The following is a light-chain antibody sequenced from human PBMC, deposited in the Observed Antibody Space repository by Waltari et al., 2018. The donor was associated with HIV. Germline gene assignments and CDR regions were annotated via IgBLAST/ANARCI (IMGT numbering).Light chain of an antibody. J-gene: IGLJ2*01. CDR2: NDN. Sequence: QSVLTQPPSVSGAPGQRVTLSCTGSSSNIGTHAVHWYQQVPGRAPKLLIYNDNNRPSGGPDRFSGSKSGTSAALAITGLQAEDETDYYCQSYDSSLSGSVFGGGTKLTVL. V-gene: IGLV1-40*01. CDR1: SSNIGTHA. CDR3: QSYDSSLSGSV.